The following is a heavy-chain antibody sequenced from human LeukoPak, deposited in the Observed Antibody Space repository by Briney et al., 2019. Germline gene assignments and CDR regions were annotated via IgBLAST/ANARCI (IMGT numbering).Heavy chain of an antibody. V-gene: IGHV3-53*01. Sequence: GGSLRLSCAASGFTVSSNYMSWVRQAPGKELEWVSVIYSGGSTYYADSVKGRFTISRDNSKNTLYLQMNSLRAEDTAVYYCARDSRAEPFDYWGQGTLVTVSS. CDR1: GFTVSSNY. CDR3: ARDSRAEPFDY. J-gene: IGHJ4*02. D-gene: IGHD1-26*01. CDR2: IYSGGST.